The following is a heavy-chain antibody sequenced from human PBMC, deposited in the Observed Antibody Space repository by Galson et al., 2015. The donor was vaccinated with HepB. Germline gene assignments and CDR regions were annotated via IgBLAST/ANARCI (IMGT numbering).Heavy chain of an antibody. J-gene: IGHJ3*02. CDR2: ISSSSSTI. V-gene: IGHV3-48*04. D-gene: IGHD3-3*01. Sequence: SLRLSCAASGFTFSSYSMNWVRQAPGKGLEWVSYISSSSSTIYYADSVKGRFTISRDNAKNSLYLQMNSLRAEDTAVYYCARDLTSLGLEWSPSTAFDIWGQGTMVTVSS. CDR3: ARDLTSLGLEWSPSTAFDI. CDR1: GFTFSSYS.